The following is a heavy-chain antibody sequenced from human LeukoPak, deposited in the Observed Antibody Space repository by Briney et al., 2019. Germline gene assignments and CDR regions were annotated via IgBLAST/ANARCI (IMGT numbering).Heavy chain of an antibody. J-gene: IGHJ4*02. CDR3: AKNYDSQSD. CDR2: ISGSGGST. V-gene: IGHV3-23*01. CDR1: GFTFSSYA. D-gene: IGHD3-22*01. Sequence: PGGSLRLSCAASGFTFSSYAMSWVRQAPGKGLEWVSAISGSGGSTYYADSVKGRFTIPRDNSKNTPYLQMNSLGAEDTAVYYCAKNYDSQSDWGQGTLVTVSS.